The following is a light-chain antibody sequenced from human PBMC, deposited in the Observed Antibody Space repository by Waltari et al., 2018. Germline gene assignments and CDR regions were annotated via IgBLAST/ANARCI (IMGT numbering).Light chain of an antibody. CDR2: GAS. CDR3: QQYGRSWNT. V-gene: IGKV3-20*01. CDR1: QSVSGNN. Sequence: EIVLTQSPGTLSLSPGQRATLSCRASQSVSGNNLAWYQQKPAQAPRLLIHGASNRATGIPDKFSRSGSGTDFTLTISRLEPEDFAVYYCQQYGRSWNTFGQGTKLEIK. J-gene: IGKJ2*01.